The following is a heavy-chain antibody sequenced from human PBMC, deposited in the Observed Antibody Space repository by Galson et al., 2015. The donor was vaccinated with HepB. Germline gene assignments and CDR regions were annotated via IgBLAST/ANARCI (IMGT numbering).Heavy chain of an antibody. CDR2: ISGSGGST. D-gene: IGHD3-22*01. V-gene: IGHV3-23*01. CDR3: AKDSLVPPAYGSSGYYPH. J-gene: IGHJ4*02. CDR1: GFTFSSYA. Sequence: SLRLSCAASGFTFSSYAMSWVRQAPGKGLEWVSAISGSGGSTYYADSVKGRFTISRDNSMNTLYLQMNSLRAEDTAVYYCAKDSLVPPAYGSSGYYPHWGQGTLVTVSS.